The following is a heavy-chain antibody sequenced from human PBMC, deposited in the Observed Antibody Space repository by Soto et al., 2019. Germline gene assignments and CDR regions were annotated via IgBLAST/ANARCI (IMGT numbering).Heavy chain of an antibody. Sequence: SETLSLTCTVSGGSISSYYWSWIRQPPGKGLEWIGYIYYSGSTNYNPSLKSRVTISVDTSKNQFSLKLSSVTAADTAVYYCASNLLVYFSRPRCPPDYWGQGTLVT. CDR1: GGSISSYY. V-gene: IGHV4-59*01. J-gene: IGHJ4*02. CDR2: IYYSGST. CDR3: ASNLLVYFSRPRCPPDY. D-gene: IGHD2-2*01.